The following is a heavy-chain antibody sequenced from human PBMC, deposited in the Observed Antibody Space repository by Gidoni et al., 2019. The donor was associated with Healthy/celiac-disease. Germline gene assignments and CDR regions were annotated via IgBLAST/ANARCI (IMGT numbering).Heavy chain of an antibody. CDR2: IRQDGSEK. Sequence: EVQLVESGAGLVQPGGSLRLSCSASGFTFSNYWMSWVRQAPGKGLEWVASIRQDGSEKYYVDSVKGRFSISRDNAKNSLYLQMNSLRAEDTAVYYCARDGYNAPFDYWGQGTLVTVSS. V-gene: IGHV3-7*01. CDR3: ARDGYNAPFDY. CDR1: GFTFSNYW. D-gene: IGHD1-1*01. J-gene: IGHJ4*02.